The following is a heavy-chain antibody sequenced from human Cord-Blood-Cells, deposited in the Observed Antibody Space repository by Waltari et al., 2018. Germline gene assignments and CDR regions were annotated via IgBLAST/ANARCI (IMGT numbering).Heavy chain of an antibody. CDR1: GLTFDDYA. CDR3: AKDLSGSYDY. Sequence: EVQLVESGGVVVQPGGSLRLSCAASGLTFDDYAIHWVRQAPGKGLEWVSLISWDGGSTYYADSVKGRFTISRDNSKNSLYLQMNSLRAEDTALYYCAKDLSGSYDYWGQGTLVTVSS. V-gene: IGHV3-43D*03. CDR2: ISWDGGST. D-gene: IGHD1-26*01. J-gene: IGHJ4*02.